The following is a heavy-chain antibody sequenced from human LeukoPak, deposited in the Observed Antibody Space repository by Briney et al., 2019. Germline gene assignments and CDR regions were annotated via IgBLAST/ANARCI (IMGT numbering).Heavy chain of an antibody. D-gene: IGHD3-22*01. CDR2: IYYSGSS. CDR3: ARRRYYDSTGYLD. CDR1: GGFISSSSYY. J-gene: IGHJ1*01. Sequence: SETLFLTCSVSGGFISSSSYYWGWIRQLPGKGLEWIGDIYYSGSSYYDPSLKSRVAISIDTFKNQFSLRLSPVTAADSATYYCARRRYYDSTGYLDWGQGTLVTVSS. V-gene: IGHV4-39*01.